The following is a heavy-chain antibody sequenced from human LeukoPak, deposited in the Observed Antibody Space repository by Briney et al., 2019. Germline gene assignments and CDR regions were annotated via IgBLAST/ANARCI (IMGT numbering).Heavy chain of an antibody. Sequence: ASVKVSCKVSGGTFSSYAISWVRQAPGQGLEWMGGIIPIFGTANYAQKFQGRVTITADESTSTAYMELSSLRSEDTAVYYCARGPIVLMVYAISALDYWGQGTLVTVSS. CDR1: GGTFSSYA. CDR2: IIPIFGTA. D-gene: IGHD2-8*01. J-gene: IGHJ4*02. V-gene: IGHV1-69*01. CDR3: ARGPIVLMVYAISALDY.